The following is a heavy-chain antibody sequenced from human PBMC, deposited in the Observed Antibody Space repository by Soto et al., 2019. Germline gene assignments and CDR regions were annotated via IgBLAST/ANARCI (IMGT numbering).Heavy chain of an antibody. CDR1: GYTFTDHG. CDR3: AREVEGSYYPADF. J-gene: IGHJ4*02. CDR2: VSSYNGNT. Sequence: ASVKVSCKTSGYTFTDHGIDWVRQAPGQGLEWVGWVSSYNGNTNYAYNLKDRVIMTTDASTSTAYMEPRGLRSDDTAVYYCAREVEGSYYPADFWGQGTPVTVSS. V-gene: IGHV1-18*01. D-gene: IGHD3-10*01.